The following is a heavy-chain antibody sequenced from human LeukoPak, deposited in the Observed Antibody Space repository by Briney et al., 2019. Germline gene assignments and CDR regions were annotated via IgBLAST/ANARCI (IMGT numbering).Heavy chain of an antibody. V-gene: IGHV3-23*01. CDR1: GFTFSSHA. J-gene: IGHJ4*02. CDR2: ISTSGDTT. CDR3: AIDLPSKVWFDY. Sequence: GGSLRLSCAASGFTFSSHALSWVRQAPGKGLEWVSSISTSGDTTYYADSVKGRFTISRGNSKNTLYLQMDSLRAEDTAVYYCAIDLPSKVWFDYWGAGTLVTVS.